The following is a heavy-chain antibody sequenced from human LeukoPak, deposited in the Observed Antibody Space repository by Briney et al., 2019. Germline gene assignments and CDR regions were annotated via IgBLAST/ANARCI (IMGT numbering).Heavy chain of an antibody. CDR2: ISAYNGNT. V-gene: IGHV1-18*01. D-gene: IGHD2-15*01. J-gene: IGHJ4*02. CDR1: GYTFTNYG. CDR3: ARDGGYCSGGSCHSGFDY. Sequence: ASVKVSCKASGYTFTNYGISWVRQAPGQGLEWMGWISAYNGNTNYAQKLQGRVTMTTDTSTSTAYMELRSLRSDDTAVYYCARDGGYCSGGSCHSGFDYWGQGTLVTVSS.